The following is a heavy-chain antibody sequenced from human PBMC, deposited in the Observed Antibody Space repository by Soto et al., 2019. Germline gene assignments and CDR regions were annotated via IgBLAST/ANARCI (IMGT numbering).Heavy chain of an antibody. CDR1: GFTFSMYW. CDR2: INDDGSHT. CDR3: TRGPRSTSTGTGAF. Sequence: LRLSCATSGFTFSMYWMHWVRQVPGKGPEWVSRINDDGSHTNYADSVKGRFTISRDNAKNTLYLQMNDLRAEDTAVYYCTRGPRSTSTGTGAFWGQGTLVTVSS. D-gene: IGHD1-1*01. J-gene: IGHJ4*02. V-gene: IGHV3-74*01.